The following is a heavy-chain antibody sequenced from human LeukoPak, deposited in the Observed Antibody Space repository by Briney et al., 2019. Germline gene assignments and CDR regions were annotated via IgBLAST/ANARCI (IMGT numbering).Heavy chain of an antibody. J-gene: IGHJ5*02. Sequence: SETLSLTCTVSGGSISSYYWSWIRQPPGKGLEWIGYIYYSGSTNYNPSLKSRVTISVDTSKNQFSLKLSSVTAADTAVYYCARHFMGGSYNWFDPWGQGTLDTVSS. CDR1: GGSISSYY. D-gene: IGHD1-26*01. CDR3: ARHFMGGSYNWFDP. V-gene: IGHV4-59*08. CDR2: IYYSGST.